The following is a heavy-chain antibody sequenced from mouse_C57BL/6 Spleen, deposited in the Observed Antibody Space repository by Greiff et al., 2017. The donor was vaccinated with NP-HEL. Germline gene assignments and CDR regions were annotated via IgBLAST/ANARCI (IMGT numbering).Heavy chain of an antibody. V-gene: IGHV1-59*01. J-gene: IGHJ2*01. Sequence: QVQLKQPGAELVRPGTSVKLSCKASGYTFTSYWMHWVKQRPGQGLEWIGVIDPSDSYTNYNQKFKGKATLTVDTSSSTAYMQLSSLTSEDSAVYYCARGTLYYGSSGYFDYWGQGTTLTVSS. CDR1: GYTFTSYW. CDR3: ARGTLYYGSSGYFDY. D-gene: IGHD1-1*01. CDR2: IDPSDSYT.